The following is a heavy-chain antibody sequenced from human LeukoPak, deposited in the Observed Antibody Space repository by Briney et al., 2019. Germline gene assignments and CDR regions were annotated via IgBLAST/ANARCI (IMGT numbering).Heavy chain of an antibody. Sequence: GSLRLSCAASGFTFSSHAMHWVRQAPGKGLEYVSAISSNGGSTYYANSVKGRFTISRDNSKNTLYLQMGSLRAEDMAVYYCATSSGVTMVRGGSLGNYYYYMDVWGKGTTVTVSS. CDR2: ISSNGGST. D-gene: IGHD3-10*01. J-gene: IGHJ6*03. V-gene: IGHV3-64*01. CDR3: ATSSGVTMVRGGSLGNYYYYMDV. CDR1: GFTFSSHA.